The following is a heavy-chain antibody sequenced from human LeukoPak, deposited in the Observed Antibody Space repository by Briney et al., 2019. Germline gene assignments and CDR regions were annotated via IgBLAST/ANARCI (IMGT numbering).Heavy chain of an antibody. Sequence: ASVKLSCKASGYTLTGYYMSWVRQAPGQGLEWMGWINPNSGGTNYAQKFQGRVTMTRDTSISTAYMELSRLRSDDTAVYYCAREIGRAASEGGDVWGQGTTVTVSS. CDR1: GYTLTGYY. J-gene: IGHJ6*02. CDR3: AREIGRAASEGGDV. D-gene: IGHD6-13*01. V-gene: IGHV1-2*02. CDR2: INPNSGGT.